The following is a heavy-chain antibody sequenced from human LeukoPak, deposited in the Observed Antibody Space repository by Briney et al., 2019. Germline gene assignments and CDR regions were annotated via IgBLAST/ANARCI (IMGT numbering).Heavy chain of an antibody. D-gene: IGHD3/OR15-3a*01. V-gene: IGHV4-30-4*01. Sequence: SETLSLTCTVSGGSISSGDYYWSWLRQPPGKGLEWIGYIYYSGSTYYNPSLKSRVTISVDTSKNQFSLKLSSVTAADTAVYYCARVDPGEGLVTFDYWGQGTLVTVSS. CDR1: GGSISSGDYY. CDR2: IYYSGST. J-gene: IGHJ4*02. CDR3: ARVDPGEGLVTFDY.